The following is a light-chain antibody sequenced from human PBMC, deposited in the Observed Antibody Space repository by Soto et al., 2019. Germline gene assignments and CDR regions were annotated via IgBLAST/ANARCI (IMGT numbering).Light chain of an antibody. CDR2: GAS. CDR3: QQYGNSRT. Sequence: IVMTQSPATLSVSPGARAPLSCRASQNIYSNVAWYQQRPGQAPRLLIYGASSRATGIPDRFSGSGSGTDLTLTISRLEPEDFAVYYCQQYGNSRTFGQGTKVDIK. CDR1: QNIYSN. J-gene: IGKJ1*01. V-gene: IGKV3-20*01.